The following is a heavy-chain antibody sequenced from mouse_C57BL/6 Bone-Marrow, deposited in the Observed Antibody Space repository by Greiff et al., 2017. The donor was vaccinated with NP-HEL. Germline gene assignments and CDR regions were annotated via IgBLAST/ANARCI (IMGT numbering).Heavy chain of an antibody. J-gene: IGHJ4*01. Sequence: QVQLQQPGAELVMPGASVKLSCKASGYTFTSYWMHWVKQRPGQGLEWIGEIDPSDSYTNYNQKFKGKSTLTVDKSSSTAYMQLSSLTSEDSAVYYCARTLSTVVAGDYAMDYWGQGTSVTVSS. V-gene: IGHV1-69*01. CDR3: ARTLSTVVAGDYAMDY. D-gene: IGHD1-1*01. CDR2: IDPSDSYT. CDR1: GYTFTSYW.